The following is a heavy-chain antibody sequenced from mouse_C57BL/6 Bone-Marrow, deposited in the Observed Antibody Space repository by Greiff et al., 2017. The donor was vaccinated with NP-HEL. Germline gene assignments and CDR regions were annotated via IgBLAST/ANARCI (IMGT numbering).Heavy chain of an antibody. Sequence: QVQLQQSGAELARPGASVKLSCKASGYTFTSYGISWVKQSTGQGLEWIGEIYPRSGNTYYNEKFKGKATLTADKSSSTAYMELRSLTSEDSAVYFCARPYYGSSYGFAYWGQGTLVTVSA. D-gene: IGHD1-1*01. V-gene: IGHV1-81*01. CDR2: IYPRSGNT. CDR1: GYTFTSYG. CDR3: ARPYYGSSYGFAY. J-gene: IGHJ3*01.